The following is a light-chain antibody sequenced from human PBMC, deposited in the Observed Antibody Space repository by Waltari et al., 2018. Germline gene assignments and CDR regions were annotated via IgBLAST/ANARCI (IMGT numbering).Light chain of an antibody. V-gene: IGLV2-14*03. J-gene: IGLJ2*01. CDR2: GVT. CDR1: SSDIGDFNY. Sequence: SALTQRASVSGSPGQSITISCTGTSSDIGDFNYISWYQQHPGEGPKLIIYGVTKRPSGVSNRFSGSKSGNTASLTISGLQADDEAEYFCSSYTDTNTLHVVFGGGTKLSVL. CDR3: SSYTDTNTLHVV.